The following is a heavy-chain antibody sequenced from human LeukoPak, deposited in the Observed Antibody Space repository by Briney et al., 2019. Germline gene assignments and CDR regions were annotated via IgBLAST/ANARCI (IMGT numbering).Heavy chain of an antibody. CDR1: GFTFDDYA. D-gene: IGHD1-26*01. Sequence: GGSLRLSCAASGFTFDDYAMHWVRQAPGKGLEWVSGISWNSGSIGYADSVKGRFTISRDNSKNTLYLQMNSLRAEDTAVYYCAKGDTGAGPWYFDYWGQGTLVTVSS. CDR3: AKGDTGAGPWYFDY. CDR2: ISWNSGSI. V-gene: IGHV3-9*01. J-gene: IGHJ4*02.